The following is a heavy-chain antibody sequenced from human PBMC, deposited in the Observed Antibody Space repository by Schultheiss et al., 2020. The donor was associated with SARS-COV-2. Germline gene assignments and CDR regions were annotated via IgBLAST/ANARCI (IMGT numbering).Heavy chain of an antibody. V-gene: IGHV1-2*02. D-gene: IGHD2-15*01. J-gene: IGHJ4*02. CDR1: GYTFTSYG. CDR3: VGSNFDY. CDR2: INPNSGGT. Sequence: ASVKVSCKASGYTFTSYGISWVRQAPGQGLEWMGWINPNSGGTNYAQKFQGRVTMTRDTSISTAYMELSRLRSDDTAVYYCVGSNFDYWGQGTLVTVSS.